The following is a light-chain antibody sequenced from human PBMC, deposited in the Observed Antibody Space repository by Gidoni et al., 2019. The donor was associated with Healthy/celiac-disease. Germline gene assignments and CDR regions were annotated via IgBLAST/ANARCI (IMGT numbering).Light chain of an antibody. V-gene: IGKV3-11*01. CDR1: QSVSSY. CDR3: QQRSNWLHT. CDR2: DAS. J-gene: IGKJ2*01. Sequence: EIVLTQSPATLSLSPGERATLSCRASQSVSSYLAWYQQKPSQAPRLLIYDASNRATGIPARFSGSGSGTDFTLTISSLEPEDFAVYYCQQRSNWLHTFXXXTKLEIK.